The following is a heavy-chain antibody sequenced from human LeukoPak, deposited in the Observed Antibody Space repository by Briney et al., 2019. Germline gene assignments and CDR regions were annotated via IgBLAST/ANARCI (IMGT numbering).Heavy chain of an antibody. J-gene: IGHJ4*02. CDR1: GDSISYFY. Sequence: SETLSLTCSVSGDSISYFYWSWIRQAAGKGLEWIGRTSSSGNTDYNASLKSRVTMSVDTSKNQLSLKVISVTAADTAVYYCARWRIAALAFDYWGQGILVTVSP. CDR2: TSSSGNT. D-gene: IGHD6-6*01. V-gene: IGHV4-4*07. CDR3: ARWRIAALAFDY.